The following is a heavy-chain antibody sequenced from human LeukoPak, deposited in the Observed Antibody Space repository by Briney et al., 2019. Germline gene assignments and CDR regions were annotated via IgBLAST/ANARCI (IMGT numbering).Heavy chain of an antibody. Sequence: PGGSLRLSCVASGFTFTNYAMSWVRQAPGKGLEWVSAITGSDGSSYYADSVKGRFTTSRDNSKNTLYLQVNSLRAEDTAVYYCAKWGGYDILTGYYVPDYWGQGTLVTVSS. CDR3: AKWGGYDILTGYYVPDY. D-gene: IGHD3-9*01. J-gene: IGHJ4*02. CDR2: ITGSDGSS. V-gene: IGHV3-23*01. CDR1: GFTFTNYA.